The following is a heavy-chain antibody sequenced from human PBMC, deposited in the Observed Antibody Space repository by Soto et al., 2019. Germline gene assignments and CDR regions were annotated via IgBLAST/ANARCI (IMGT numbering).Heavy chain of an antibody. J-gene: IGHJ1*01. D-gene: IGHD3-10*01. CDR3: AKMGRRNLPTVFHV. CDR2: FTVAGRNT. Sequence: SLGLGCAACRGSVWDLVVGVAFNDPGKVLEWLSTFTVAGRNTFYADPVKGRFTMSRNKSQSTLYLHVNSLRVDDTAVFYCAKMGRRNLPTVFHVWGHGTLVTVSS. CDR1: RGSVWDLV. V-gene: IGHV3-23*01.